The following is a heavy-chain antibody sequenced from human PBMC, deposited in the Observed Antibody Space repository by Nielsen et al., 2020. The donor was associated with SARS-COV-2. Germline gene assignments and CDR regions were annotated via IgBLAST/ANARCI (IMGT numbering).Heavy chain of an antibody. Sequence: ASVKVSCKASGYTFIGYYMHWVRQAPGQGLEWMGRINPNSGGTNYAQKFQGRVTMTRDTSISTAYMELSRLRSDDTAVYYCARDYGENYGDYKDENWFDPWGQGTLVTVSS. CDR3: ARDYGENYGDYKDENWFDP. CDR2: INPNSGGT. J-gene: IGHJ5*02. CDR1: GYTFIGYY. V-gene: IGHV1-2*06. D-gene: IGHD4-17*01.